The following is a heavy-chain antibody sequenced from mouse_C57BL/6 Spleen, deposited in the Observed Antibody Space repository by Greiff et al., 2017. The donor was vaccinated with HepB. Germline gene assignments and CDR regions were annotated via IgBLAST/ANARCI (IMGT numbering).Heavy chain of an antibody. J-gene: IGHJ2*01. CDR3: ARGVTTVVDFDY. CDR1: GYTFTSYW. V-gene: IGHV1-64*01. CDR2: IHPNSGST. D-gene: IGHD1-1*01. Sequence: VQLQQPGAELVKPGASVKLSCKASGYTFTSYWMHWVKQRPGQGLEWIGMIHPNSGSTNYNEKFKSKATLTVDKSSSTAYMQLSSLTSEDSAVYYCARGVTTVVDFDYWGQGTTLTVSS.